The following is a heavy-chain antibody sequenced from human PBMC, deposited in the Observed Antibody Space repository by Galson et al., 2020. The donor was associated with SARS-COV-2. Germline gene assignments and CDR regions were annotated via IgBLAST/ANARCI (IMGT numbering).Heavy chain of an antibody. CDR2: IKRKTDGGTT. J-gene: IGHJ3*02. CDR1: GLTLRNAG. V-gene: IGHV3-15*01. CDR3: TTATYYYDSSGYLNDAFDI. Sequence: GGPVKLSVEASGLTLRNAGMSWVRKAPGKGRGGVGGIKRKTDGGTTDYAEPVKGRLTISRDDSKNTLYLQMNSLKTEDTAVYYCTTATYYYDSSGYLNDAFDIWGQGTMVTVSS. D-gene: IGHD3-22*01.